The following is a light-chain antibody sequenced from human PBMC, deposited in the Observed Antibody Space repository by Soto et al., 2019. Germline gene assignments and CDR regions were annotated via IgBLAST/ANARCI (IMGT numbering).Light chain of an antibody. CDR3: QQYGASPFT. Sequence: DIPMTQSPSSVSASVGDRVTITCRASQGISSWLAWYQQKPGKAPKLLIYAASSLQSGVPSRFSGSGSGTDFTLTISSVEPEDFEVYYCQQYGASPFTFGPGTRVEI. CDR1: QGISSW. J-gene: IGKJ3*01. V-gene: IGKV1-12*01. CDR2: AAS.